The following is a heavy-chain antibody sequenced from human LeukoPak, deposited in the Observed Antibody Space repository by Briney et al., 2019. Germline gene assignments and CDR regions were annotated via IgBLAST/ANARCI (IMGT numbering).Heavy chain of an antibody. CDR2: IYHSGT. CDR1: GGSFSGYY. CDR3: ARGDNYYDSSGYLD. Sequence: SETLSLTCAVYGGSFSGYYWSWIRQPPGKGLEWIGSIYHSGTHYNPSLESRPTISVDTPKNQFSLQLSSVTAADTAVYYCARGDNYYDSSGYLDWGQGTLVTVSS. D-gene: IGHD3-22*01. V-gene: IGHV4-34*01. J-gene: IGHJ4*02.